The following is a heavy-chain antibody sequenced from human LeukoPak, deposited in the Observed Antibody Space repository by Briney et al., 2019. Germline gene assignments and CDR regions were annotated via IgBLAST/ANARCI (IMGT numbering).Heavy chain of an antibody. V-gene: IGHV4-59*01. CDR3: ARDGLDRYYMDV. CDR1: GGSISSYY. D-gene: IGHD3-22*01. Sequence: SETLSLTCTVSGGSISSYYWSWIRQPPGKGLEWIGYIYYSGSTNYNPSLKSRVTISVDTSKNQFSLKLSSVTAADTAVYYCARDGLDRYYMDVWGKGTTVTVSS. CDR2: IYYSGST. J-gene: IGHJ6*03.